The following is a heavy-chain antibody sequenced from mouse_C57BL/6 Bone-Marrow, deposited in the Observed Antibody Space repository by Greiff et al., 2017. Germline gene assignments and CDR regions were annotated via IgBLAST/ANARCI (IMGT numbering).Heavy chain of an antibody. V-gene: IGHV14-1*01. CDR1: GFNIKDYY. D-gene: IGHD1-1*01. CDR3: TNGYYGGSDWYFDV. Sequence: SGAELVRPGASVKLSCTAPGFNIKDYYMHWVKQRPEQGLEWIGRIDPEDGDTEYAPKFQGKATMTADTSSNTAYLQLSSLTSEDTAVYYCTNGYYGGSDWYFDVWGTGTTVTVSS. J-gene: IGHJ1*03. CDR2: IDPEDGDT.